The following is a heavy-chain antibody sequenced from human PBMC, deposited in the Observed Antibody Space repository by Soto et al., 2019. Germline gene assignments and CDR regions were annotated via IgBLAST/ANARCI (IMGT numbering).Heavy chain of an antibody. J-gene: IGHJ5*02. D-gene: IGHD3-22*01. CDR3: AREGDSSGWYNWFDP. CDR1: AFTFSNYN. V-gene: IGHV3-48*01. Sequence: EVQLVESGGGLVQPGGSLRLSCAASAFTFSNYNMNWVRQAPGKGLEWVSYISSSSTIYYADSVKGRFTISRDNAKNSLYLQMNSLRAKDTAVYYCAREGDSSGWYNWFDPWGQGTLVTVSS. CDR2: ISSSSTI.